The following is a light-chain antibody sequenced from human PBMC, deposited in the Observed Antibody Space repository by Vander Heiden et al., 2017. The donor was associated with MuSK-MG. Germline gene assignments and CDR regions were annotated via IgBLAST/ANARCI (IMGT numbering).Light chain of an antibody. CDR1: NIGTYS. V-gene: IGLV3-21*02. Sequence: YVLTQPPSVSVAPGQTARIACEGDNIGTYSVHWYQQRPGQAPVLVVVVDRDRSPQGSLSDALAPTLGKRPPSQSAGSRPGMGATIYCQQWDGSGDLVFGTGTKLTVL. CDR3: QQWDGSGDLV. CDR2: VDR. J-gene: IGLJ1*01.